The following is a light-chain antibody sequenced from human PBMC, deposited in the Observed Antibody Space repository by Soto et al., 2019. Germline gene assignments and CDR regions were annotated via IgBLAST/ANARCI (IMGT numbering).Light chain of an antibody. J-gene: IGKJ1*01. CDR2: KAS. CDR3: QHYNSYSEA. V-gene: IGKV1-5*03. Sequence: DIQMTQSPSPLFGSVGDRVTITCRASQTISSWLAWYQQKPGKAPKLLIYKASTLKSGVPSRFSGSGSGTEFTLTISSLQPDDFATYYCQHYNSYSEAFGQGTTVDIK. CDR1: QTISSW.